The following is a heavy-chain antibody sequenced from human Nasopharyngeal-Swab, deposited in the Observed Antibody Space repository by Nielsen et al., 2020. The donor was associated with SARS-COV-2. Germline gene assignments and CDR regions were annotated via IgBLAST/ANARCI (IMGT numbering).Heavy chain of an antibody. D-gene: IGHD3-22*01. V-gene: IGHV3-23*01. CDR1: GFTFSSYA. CDR3: AKDSYDSSGYSYYYGMDV. Sequence: GESLKISCAASGFTFSSYAMSWVRQAPGKGLEWVSAISGSGGSTYYADSVKGRFTTSRDNSKNTLYLQMNSLRAEDTAAYYCAKDSYDSSGYSYYYGMDVWGQGTAVTVSS. CDR2: ISGSGGST. J-gene: IGHJ6*02.